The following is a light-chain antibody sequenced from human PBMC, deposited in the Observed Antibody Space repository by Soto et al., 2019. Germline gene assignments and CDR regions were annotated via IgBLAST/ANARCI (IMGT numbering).Light chain of an antibody. V-gene: IGKV1-9*01. J-gene: IGKJ4*01. Sequence: DIQLTQSPSFLSASVGDRVTITCRTSQDISSYLAWYQQKPGKAPQLLISGASNFQSGVPSRFSGSGSGTEFTLTISSLQPEDFATYYCQQLQSYLLSLGGRTKVEI. CDR3: QQLQSYLLS. CDR2: GAS. CDR1: QDISSY.